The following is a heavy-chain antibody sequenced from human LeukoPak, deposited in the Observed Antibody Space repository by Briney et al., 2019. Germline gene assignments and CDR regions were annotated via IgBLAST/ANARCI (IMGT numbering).Heavy chain of an antibody. D-gene: IGHD2-2*01. CDR3: AKASPYCSSTSCYLVY. CDR2: ISWNSGSI. Sequence: GGSLRLSCAASGFTFDDYAMHWVRQAPGKGLEWVPGISWNSGSIGYADSVKGRFTISRDNAKNSLYLQMNSLRAEDTALYYCAKASPYCSSTSCYLVYWGQGTLVTVSS. J-gene: IGHJ4*02. CDR1: GFTFDDYA. V-gene: IGHV3-9*01.